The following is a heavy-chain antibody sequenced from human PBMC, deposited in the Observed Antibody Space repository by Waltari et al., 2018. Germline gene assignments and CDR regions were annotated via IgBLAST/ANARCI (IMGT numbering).Heavy chain of an antibody. D-gene: IGHD6-19*01. CDR3: TAGSPFHX. Sequence: EVXLVXSGGGLVTPGGSXRLSCSASGFTFNSAWMTWVRQAPGKGXEWVGRIKTKXDGGTIDYAAPVKDRFTISRDDSKNTLXLEMNSLKXEXTAXYYCTAGSPFHXWGQGAXVTVSS. J-gene: IGHJ4*02. CDR2: IKTKXDGGTI. CDR1: GFTFNSAW. V-gene: IGHV3-15*01.